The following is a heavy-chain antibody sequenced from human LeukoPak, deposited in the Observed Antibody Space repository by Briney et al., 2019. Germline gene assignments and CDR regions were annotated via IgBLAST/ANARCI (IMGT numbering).Heavy chain of an antibody. CDR2: INHSGST. J-gene: IGHJ4*02. CDR3: ARGRSGSSSGWPKRYYFDY. V-gene: IGHV4-34*01. D-gene: IGHD6-19*01. CDR1: GGSFSGYY. Sequence: SETLSLTCAVYGGSFSGYYWTWIRQPPGEGLEWIGEINHSGSTNYNPSLKSRVTISADTSRNHFSLNLSSVTAADTAVYYCARGRSGSSSGWPKRYYFDYWGQGTLVTVSS.